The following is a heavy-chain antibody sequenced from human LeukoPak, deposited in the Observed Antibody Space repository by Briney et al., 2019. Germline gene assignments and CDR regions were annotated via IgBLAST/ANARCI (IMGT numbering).Heavy chain of an antibody. D-gene: IGHD5-12*01. V-gene: IGHV3-9*01. CDR3: ARGPYGGYERGWFDP. CDR2: ISWNSASL. J-gene: IGHJ5*02. CDR1: GFKFNDHA. Sequence: SLRLSCAASGFKFNDHAMHWIRQAPGKGLEWVSGISWNSASLGYADSVKGRVTISRDNAKNSLYLQMSSLRLEDTALYYCARGPYGGYERGWFDPWGQGTLVTVSS.